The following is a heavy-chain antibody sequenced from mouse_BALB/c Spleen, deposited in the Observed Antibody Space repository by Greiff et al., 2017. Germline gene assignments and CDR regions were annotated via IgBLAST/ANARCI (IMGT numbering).Heavy chain of an antibody. CDR1: GFTFSSYG. J-gene: IGHJ3*01. Sequence: EVMLVESGGDLVKPGGSLKLSCAASGFTFSSYGMSWVRQTPDKRLEWVATISSGGSYTYYPDSVKGRFTISRDNAKNTLYLQMSSLKSEDTAMYYCARDYEYWGQGTLVTVSA. D-gene: IGHD1-1*01. V-gene: IGHV5-6*01. CDR3: ARDYEY. CDR2: ISSGGSYT.